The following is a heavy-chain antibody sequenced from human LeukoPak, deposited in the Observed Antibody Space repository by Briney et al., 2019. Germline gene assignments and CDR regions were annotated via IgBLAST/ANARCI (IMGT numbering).Heavy chain of an antibody. V-gene: IGHV4-31*03. CDR1: GGSISSGGYY. Sequence: SETLSLTRTVSGGSISSGGYYWSWIRQHPGKGLEWIGYIYYSGSTYYNPSLKSRVIISVDTSKNQFSLKLSSVTAADTAVYYCARDRRLGYCSSTSCTYNWFDPWGQGTLVTVSS. J-gene: IGHJ5*02. CDR2: IYYSGST. D-gene: IGHD2-2*01. CDR3: ARDRRLGYCSSTSCTYNWFDP.